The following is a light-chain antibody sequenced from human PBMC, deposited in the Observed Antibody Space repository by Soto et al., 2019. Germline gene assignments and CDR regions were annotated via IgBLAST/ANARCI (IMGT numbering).Light chain of an antibody. V-gene: IGLV1-40*01. Sequence: QSVLTQPPSVSEAPGQRVTISCTGSSSNIGAGYEAHWYQQVPGTAPKLLIYENNNRPSGVPHRFSGSKSGTSASLAITGLQAEDEAEYYCQSYDSSLSGDVFGTGTKVTVL. CDR3: QSYDSSLSGDV. CDR1: SSNIGAGYE. CDR2: ENN. J-gene: IGLJ1*01.